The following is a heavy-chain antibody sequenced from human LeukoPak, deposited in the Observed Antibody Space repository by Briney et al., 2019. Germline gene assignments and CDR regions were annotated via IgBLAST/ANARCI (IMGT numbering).Heavy chain of an antibody. Sequence: ASVKVSCKASGYTFTGYYMHWVRQAPGQGLEWMGWINPNSGGTNYAQKFQGWVTMTRNTSISTAYMELSSLRSEDTAVYYCARDFPTVTTDSDYWGQGTLVTVSS. CDR2: INPNSGGT. J-gene: IGHJ4*02. V-gene: IGHV1-2*04. D-gene: IGHD4-17*01. CDR1: GYTFTGYY. CDR3: ARDFPTVTTDSDY.